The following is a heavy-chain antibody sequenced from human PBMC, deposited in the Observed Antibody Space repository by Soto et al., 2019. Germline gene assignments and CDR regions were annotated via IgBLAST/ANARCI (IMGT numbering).Heavy chain of an antibody. J-gene: IGHJ4*02. V-gene: IGHV3-23*01. CDR3: VRGEVKWSMVRGVYFDY. CDR1: GFTFSNYA. CDR2: INNDGSST. Sequence: PGGSLRLSCAASGFTFSNYAVTWVRQAPGKGLEWVSRINNDGSSTYYADSVKGRFTISRDNAKNSLYLQMNSLRADDTAIYYCVRGEVKWSMVRGVYFDYWGQGTLVTVSS. D-gene: IGHD3-10*01.